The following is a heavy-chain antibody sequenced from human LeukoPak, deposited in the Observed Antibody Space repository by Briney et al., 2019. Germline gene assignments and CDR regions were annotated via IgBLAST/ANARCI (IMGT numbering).Heavy chain of an antibody. Sequence: GGSLRLSCTASGFTFSSYPMTWVRQAPGKGLEWVSSISGSGSSTYYADSVKGRFTISRDNSKNTLYLQMNSLRAEDTAVYYCAKQLVSRIAAAGPFDYWGQGTLVTVSS. CDR1: GFTFSSYP. D-gene: IGHD6-13*01. CDR2: ISGSGSST. V-gene: IGHV3-23*01. J-gene: IGHJ4*02. CDR3: AKQLVSRIAAAGPFDY.